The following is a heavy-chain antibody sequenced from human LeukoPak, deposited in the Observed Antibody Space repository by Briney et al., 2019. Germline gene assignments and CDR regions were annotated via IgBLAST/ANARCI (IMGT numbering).Heavy chain of an antibody. CDR2: INPNSGGT. J-gene: IGHJ5*02. V-gene: IGHV1-2*02. Sequence: ASVKVSCKASGYTFSGFYIHWVRQAPGQGLEWMGWINPNSGGTNYAQKFQGRVTMTRDTSISTAYMELSRLRSDDTAIYYCARDASGSYYEWFDPWGQGTLVTVSS. CDR3: ARDASGSYYEWFDP. CDR1: GYTFSGFY. D-gene: IGHD3-10*01.